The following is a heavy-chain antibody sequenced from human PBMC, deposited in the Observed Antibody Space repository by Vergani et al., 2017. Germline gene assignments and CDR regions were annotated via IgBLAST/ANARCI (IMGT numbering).Heavy chain of an antibody. V-gene: IGHV3-15*01. CDR1: GCTFSSAW. Sequence: EVQLVESGGGLVKPGGSLRLSCTTSGCTFSSAWMSWVRQAPGKGLEWVAGIRPKTDGETTDYAAPVKGRFTISRDDSKNTLYLQMTSLRAEDTVVYYCARDLTGMIVVVIKDYFDYWGQGTLVTVSS. D-gene: IGHD3-22*01. CDR2: IRPKTDGETT. CDR3: ARDLTGMIVVVIKDYFDY. J-gene: IGHJ4*02.